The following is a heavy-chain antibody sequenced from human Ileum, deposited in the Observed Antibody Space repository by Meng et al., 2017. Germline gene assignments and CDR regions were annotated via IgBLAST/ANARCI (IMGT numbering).Heavy chain of an antibody. V-gene: IGHV4-34*01. CDR2: INHRGSI. J-gene: IGHJ4*02. D-gene: IGHD4-11*01. CDR1: GGSFSTYF. Sequence: SETLSLTCAVYGGSFSTYFWTWFRQPPGKGLEWIGEINHRGSIHYNPSLGSRVTISADTSKGQVSLNLTSVTAADTAVFYCAYSIYSFDYWGQGSPVTGSS. CDR3: AYSIYSFDY.